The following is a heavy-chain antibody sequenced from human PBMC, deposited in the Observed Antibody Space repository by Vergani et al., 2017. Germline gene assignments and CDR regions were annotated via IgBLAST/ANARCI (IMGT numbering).Heavy chain of an antibody. Sequence: QVQLQESGPGLVKPPGTLSLTCAVSGGSISSDNWWTWVRQSPGKGLEWIGEISRSGYTNYNPSLQSRVTLSLDTSKNKFFLSLTSVTAAVTAVYYCARSLIGGPSMALDTWVQGTLVSVSS. V-gene: IGHV4-4*03. J-gene: IGHJ5*02. CDR2: ISRSGYT. D-gene: IGHD2/OR15-2a*01. CDR3: ARSLIGGPSMALDT. CDR1: GGSISSDNW.